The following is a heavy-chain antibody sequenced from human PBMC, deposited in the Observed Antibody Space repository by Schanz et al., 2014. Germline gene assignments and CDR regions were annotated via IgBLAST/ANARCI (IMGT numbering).Heavy chain of an antibody. J-gene: IGHJ4*02. CDR1: GLTFRSYA. D-gene: IGHD6-13*01. CDR2: ISSSGSYI. V-gene: IGHV3-23*01. Sequence: EVQLLESGGGLVQPGGSLRLSCAAFGLTFRSYAMSWVRQAPGKGLEWVSSISSSGSYIHYADSVKGRFTISRDNSKNTLYLQMNSLRAEDTAVYYCAREQIMAAAGLVDYWGQGALVTVSS. CDR3: AREQIMAAAGLVDY.